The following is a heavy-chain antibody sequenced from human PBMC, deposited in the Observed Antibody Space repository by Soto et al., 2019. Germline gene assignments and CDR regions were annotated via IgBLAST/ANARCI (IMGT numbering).Heavy chain of an antibody. V-gene: IGHV1-18*04. CDR2: TSADNGDT. D-gene: IGHD2-2*01. Sequence: QVQLVQSGAEVKEPGASVKVSCKASGYTFTRYGFSWVRQAPGQGLEWMAWTSADNGDTNYAPKLQGRVTLTTDTSTGAAYMELRSLRSADTAVYYCARDERGTCTGSNCYYFDYWGQGTVVTVSS. J-gene: IGHJ4*02. CDR3: ARDERGTCTGSNCYYFDY. CDR1: GYTFTRYG.